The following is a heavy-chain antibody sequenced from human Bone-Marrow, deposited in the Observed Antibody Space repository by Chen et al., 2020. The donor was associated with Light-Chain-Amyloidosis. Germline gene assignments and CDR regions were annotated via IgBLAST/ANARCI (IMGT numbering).Heavy chain of an antibody. D-gene: IGHD5-12*01. V-gene: IGHV5-51*01. CDR2: IYPNDSAA. CDR3: ARRRDGYDLDY. Sequence: EVQLEQSGPEVKKPGESLKISFKGHGYTFPNYWFGWVRQMPGKGLEWMGVIYPNDSAASYSPSFKGQVAISADNSITTAYLQWRSLKASDTAMYYCARRRDGYDLDYWGQGTLVTVSS. J-gene: IGHJ4*02. CDR1: GYTFPNYW.